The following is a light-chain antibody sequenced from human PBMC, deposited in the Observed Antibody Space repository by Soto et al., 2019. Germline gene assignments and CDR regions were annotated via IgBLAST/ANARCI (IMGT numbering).Light chain of an antibody. CDR2: GAS. CDR1: QSVSSSY. Sequence: EIVLTQSPGTLSLSPGERATLSCRASQSVSSSYLAWYQQKPGQAPRLLIYGASSRATGIPDGFSGSGSGTDFTHTINTLEPEDFAVYYCQQYGSSRRTFGQGTKVEIK. V-gene: IGKV3-20*01. J-gene: IGKJ1*01. CDR3: QQYGSSRRT.